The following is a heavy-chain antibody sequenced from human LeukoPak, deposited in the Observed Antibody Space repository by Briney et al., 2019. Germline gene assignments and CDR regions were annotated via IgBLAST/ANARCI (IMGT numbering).Heavy chain of an antibody. J-gene: IGHJ4*02. CDR3: ARHGDSSGYLFSY. Sequence: GASVKVSCKASGYTFTSYGISWVRQAPGQGLEWMGRIIPILGIANYAQKFQGRVTITADKSTSTAYMELSSLRSEDTAVYYCARHGDSSGYLFSYWGQGTLVTVSS. D-gene: IGHD3-22*01. CDR1: GYTFTSYG. V-gene: IGHV1-69*04. CDR2: IIPILGIA.